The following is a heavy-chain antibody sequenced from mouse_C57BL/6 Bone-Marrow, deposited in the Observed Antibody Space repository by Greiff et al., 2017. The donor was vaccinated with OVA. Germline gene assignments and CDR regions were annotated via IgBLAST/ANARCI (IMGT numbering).Heavy chain of an antibody. CDR2: ISDGGSYT. V-gene: IGHV5-4*03. J-gene: IGHJ2*01. CDR3: ARGDYSNLFDY. CDR1: GFTFSSYA. Sequence: EVNVVESGGGLVKPGGSLKLSCAASGFTFSSYAMSWVRQTPEKRLEWVATISDGGSYTYYPDNVKGRFTISRDNAKNNLYLQMSHLKSEDTAMYHCARGDYSNLFDYWGQGTTLTVSS. D-gene: IGHD2-5*01.